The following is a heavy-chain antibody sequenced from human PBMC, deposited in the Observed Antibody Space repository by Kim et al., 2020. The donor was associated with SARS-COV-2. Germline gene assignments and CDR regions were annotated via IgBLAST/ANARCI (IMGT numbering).Heavy chain of an antibody. CDR3: ARVGGGAAAAQTGLDY. CDR1: GFTFSSYG. V-gene: IGHV3-33*01. D-gene: IGHD6-13*01. Sequence: GGSLRLSCAASGFTFSSYGMHWVRQAPGKGLEWVAVIWYDGSNKYYADSVKGRFTISRDNSKNTLYLQMNSLRAEDTAVYYCARVGGGAAAAQTGLDYWGQGTLVTVSS. J-gene: IGHJ4*02. CDR2: IWYDGSNK.